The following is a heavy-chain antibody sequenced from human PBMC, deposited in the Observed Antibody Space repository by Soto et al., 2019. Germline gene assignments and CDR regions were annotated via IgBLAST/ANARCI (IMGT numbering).Heavy chain of an antibody. CDR2: IYYSGST. D-gene: IGHD1-20*01. CDR3: ARGYNWNPFDY. V-gene: IGHV4-31*03. J-gene: IGHJ4*02. Sequence: PSETLSLTCTVSGGCISSGGYYWSWIRQHPGKGLEWIGYIYYSGSTYYNPSLKSRVTMTTDTSTSTAYMELRSLRSDDTAVYYCARGYNWNPFDYWGQGTLVTVSS. CDR1: GGCISSGGYY.